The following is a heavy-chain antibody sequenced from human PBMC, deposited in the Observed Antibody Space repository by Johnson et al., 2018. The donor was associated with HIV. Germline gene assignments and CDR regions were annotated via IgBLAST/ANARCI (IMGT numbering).Heavy chain of an antibody. V-gene: IGHV3-66*01. CDR2: LYSGGDI. CDR3: ARGGGAYCGGDCLRTFDI. D-gene: IGHD2-21*02. CDR1: GLTISDNY. J-gene: IGHJ3*02. Sequence: VHLVESGGGLVQPGGSLRLSCAASGLTISDNYMSWVRQAPGKGLEWVAVLYSGGDIYYADSVKGRFIIPRDNSKCTLYLQLNSLRAEETGISYLARGGGAYCGGDCLRTFDIWGQGTMVTVSP.